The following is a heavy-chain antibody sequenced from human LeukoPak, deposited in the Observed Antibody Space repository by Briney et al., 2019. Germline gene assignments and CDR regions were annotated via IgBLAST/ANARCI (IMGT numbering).Heavy chain of an antibody. CDR1: GGSISSYY. J-gene: IGHJ6*02. CDR3: ARDGSSSWLEGYHYGMDV. CDR2: IYYSGST. V-gene: IGHV4-59*01. D-gene: IGHD6-13*01. Sequence: ETLSLTCTVSGGSISSYYWSWIRQPPGKGLEWIGYIYYSGSTNYNPSLKSRVTISVDTSKNQFSLKLSSVTAADTAVYYCARDGSSSWLEGYHYGMDVWGQGTTVTVSS.